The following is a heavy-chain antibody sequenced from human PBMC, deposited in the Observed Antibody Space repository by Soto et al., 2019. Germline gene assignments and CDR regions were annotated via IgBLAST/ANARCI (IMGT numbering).Heavy chain of an antibody. Sequence: ETLSLTCTVSVDSISSYYWSWIRQPPGKGLEWIGSIYYSGSTNYNPSLKSRVTISVDTSKNQFSLKLSSVTAADTAVYYCARVRVITMVRGVIIYFDYWGQGTLVTVSS. J-gene: IGHJ4*02. CDR2: IYYSGST. D-gene: IGHD3-10*01. CDR1: VDSISSYY. V-gene: IGHV4-59*08. CDR3: ARVRVITMVRGVIIYFDY.